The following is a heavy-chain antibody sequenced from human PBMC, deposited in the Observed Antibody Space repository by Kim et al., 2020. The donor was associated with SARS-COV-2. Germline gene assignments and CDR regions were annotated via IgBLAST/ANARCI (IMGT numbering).Heavy chain of an antibody. D-gene: IGHD6-13*01. Sequence: YEQKFQGRVSITADESTSTAYMELSSLTSEDTAMYYCARGLSAAAGSAFDIWGQGTLVTVSS. V-gene: IGHV1-69*01. CDR3: ARGLSAAAGSAFDI. J-gene: IGHJ3*02.